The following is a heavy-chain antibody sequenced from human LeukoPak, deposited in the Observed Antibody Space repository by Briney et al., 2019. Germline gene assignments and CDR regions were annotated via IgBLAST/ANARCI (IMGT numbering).Heavy chain of an antibody. V-gene: IGHV3-30*18. Sequence: GRSLRLSCAASGFTFSSYGMHWVRQAPGKGLEWVALISYDGSNKYYADSVKGRFTISRDNSKNTLYLQMNGLRAEDTAVYYCAKPTSKYSTYYYYGMDVWGQGTTVTVSS. J-gene: IGHJ6*02. CDR3: AKPTSKYSTYYYYGMDV. CDR2: ISYDGSNK. D-gene: IGHD2-21*01. CDR1: GFTFSSYG.